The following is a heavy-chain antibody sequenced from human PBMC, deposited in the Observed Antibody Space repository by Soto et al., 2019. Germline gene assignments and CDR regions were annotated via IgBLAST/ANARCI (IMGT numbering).Heavy chain of an antibody. CDR3: ARVVDYCDPYYYYGMDV. Sequence: PGGSLRLSCAASGFTFSSYAMTWVRQAPGKGLEWVSSISCSTSYIYYADSVKGRFTISRDNAKNSLYLQMNSLRAEDTAVYYCARVVDYCDPYYYYGMDVWGQGTTVTVSS. D-gene: IGHD3-22*01. J-gene: IGHJ6*02. CDR1: GFTFSSYA. CDR2: ISCSTSYI. V-gene: IGHV3-21*01.